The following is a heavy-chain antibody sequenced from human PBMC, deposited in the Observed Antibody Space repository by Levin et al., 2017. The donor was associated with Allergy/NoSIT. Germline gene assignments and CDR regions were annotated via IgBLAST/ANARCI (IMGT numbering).Heavy chain of an antibody. CDR1: GLDFNIYD. V-gene: IGHV3-33*01. CDR3: ATDLSFGSGSPLNN. Sequence: PGGSLRLSCIASGLDFNIYDMHWVRQAPGKGLEWVAGVWYDGVRKNYADSFKGRFTISRDNSNTTLYLEMNSLTAQDTAVYYCATDLSFGSGSPLNNWGQGTLVTVSS. CDR2: VWYDGVRK. D-gene: IGHD1-26*01. J-gene: IGHJ4*02.